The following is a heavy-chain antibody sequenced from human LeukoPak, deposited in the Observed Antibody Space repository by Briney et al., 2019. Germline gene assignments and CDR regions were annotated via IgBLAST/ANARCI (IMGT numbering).Heavy chain of an antibody. J-gene: IGHJ4*02. CDR2: ISWNSGSI. Sequence: GRSLRLSCAASGFTFDDYAMHWVRQAPGKGLEWVSGISWNSGSIGYADSVKGRFTISRDNAKSSLYLQMNSLRAEDTALYYCAKGREDYYDSSGYYSFDYWGQGTLVTVSS. CDR3: AKGREDYYDSSGYYSFDY. CDR1: GFTFDDYA. V-gene: IGHV3-9*01. D-gene: IGHD3-22*01.